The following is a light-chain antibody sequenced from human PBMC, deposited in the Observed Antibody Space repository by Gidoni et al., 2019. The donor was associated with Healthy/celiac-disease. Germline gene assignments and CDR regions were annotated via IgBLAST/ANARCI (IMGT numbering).Light chain of an antibody. CDR3: QQYNSYSQT. CDR2: DAS. CDR1: QSISSW. J-gene: IGKJ1*01. V-gene: IGKV1-5*01. Sequence: IQLTQSPSTLSASVGDRVTITCRASQSISSWLAWYQQKPGKAPKLLIYDASSLESGVPSRFSGSGSGTEFTLTISSLQPDDFATYYCQQYNSYSQTFXQXTKVEIK.